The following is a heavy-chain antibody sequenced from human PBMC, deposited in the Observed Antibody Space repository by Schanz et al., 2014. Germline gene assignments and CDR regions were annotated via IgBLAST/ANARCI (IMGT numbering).Heavy chain of an antibody. V-gene: IGHV4-31*03. CDR2: IYFNGIT. CDR1: SDSISSGSYY. Sequence: QVQLQESGPGLVRPSQTLSLTCTVSSDSISSGSYYWSWIRQHPGKGLEWIGYIYFNGITYYKPSLKARLIISVDTSKNQFSLKLSSVTAADTAVYYCARVGRSSSSPHGSSGDYWGQGTLVTVSS. D-gene: IGHD6-6*01. J-gene: IGHJ4*02. CDR3: ARVGRSSSSPHGSSGDY.